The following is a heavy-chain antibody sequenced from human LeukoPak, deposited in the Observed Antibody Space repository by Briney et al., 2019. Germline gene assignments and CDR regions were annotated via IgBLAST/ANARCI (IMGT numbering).Heavy chain of an antibody. Sequence: ASVTVSCKASGYTFTGYYMHWVRQAPGQGLEWMGWINPNSGGTNYAQKFQGRVTMTRDTSISTAYMEMSRLKSDDTAVYYFARRDGIAVSGQIDYWGQGTLVTVSS. J-gene: IGHJ4*02. CDR2: INPNSGGT. CDR3: ARRDGIAVSGQIDY. D-gene: IGHD6-19*01. V-gene: IGHV1-2*02. CDR1: GYTFTGYY.